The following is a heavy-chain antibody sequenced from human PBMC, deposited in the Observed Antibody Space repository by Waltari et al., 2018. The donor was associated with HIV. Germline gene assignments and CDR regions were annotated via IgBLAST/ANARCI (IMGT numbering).Heavy chain of an antibody. V-gene: IGHV3-53*01. CDR2: IYPYDTT. CDR3: ATGVRYYGP. D-gene: IGHD3-22*01. Sequence: EVLLAESGGGLIQPGGSLGLSCKASNSSISAKHVTWIRQAPGGSLEGVAVIYPYDTTHYADSVSGRFTISRAKSRTKVFLLMNSLFVDDTATYFCATGVRYYGPWGQGTRVTVSS. J-gene: IGHJ5*02. CDR1: NSSISAKH.